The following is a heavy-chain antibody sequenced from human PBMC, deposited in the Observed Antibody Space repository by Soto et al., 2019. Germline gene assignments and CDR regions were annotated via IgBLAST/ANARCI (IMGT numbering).Heavy chain of an antibody. CDR2: ISAYNGNT. D-gene: IGHD2-2*01. J-gene: IGHJ6*03. V-gene: IGHV1-18*01. CDR1: GYTFTSYG. Sequence: ASVKVSCKASGYTFTSYGISWVRQAPGQGLEWMGWISAYNGNTNYAQKLQGRVTMSTDTSTNTAYMELRSLRSDDTDVYYCARDRRQYCSSNSCQGNYYYYYLYVWGKGITVTGSS. CDR3: ARDRRQYCSSNSCQGNYYYYYLYV.